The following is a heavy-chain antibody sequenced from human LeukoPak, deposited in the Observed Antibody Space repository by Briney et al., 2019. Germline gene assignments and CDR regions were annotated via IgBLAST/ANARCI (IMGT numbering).Heavy chain of an antibody. Sequence: SETLSLTCTVSGVSISSYYWSWIRQPPGKGLEWIGYIYYSGSTNYNPSLKSRVTISVDTSKNQFSLKLSSVTAADTAVYYCARVGDYDAYWGQGTLVTVSS. V-gene: IGHV4-59*01. CDR2: IYYSGST. J-gene: IGHJ4*02. CDR3: ARVGDYDAY. D-gene: IGHD4-17*01. CDR1: GVSISSYY.